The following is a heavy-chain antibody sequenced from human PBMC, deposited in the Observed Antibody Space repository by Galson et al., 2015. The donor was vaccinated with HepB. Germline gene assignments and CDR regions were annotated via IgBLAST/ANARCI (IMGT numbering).Heavy chain of an antibody. J-gene: IGHJ4*02. CDR2: ISYDGSNK. CDR1: GFTFSSYG. CDR3: AKDIGGSSGSPGY. D-gene: IGHD3-22*01. V-gene: IGHV3-30*18. Sequence: SLRLSCAPSGFTFSSYGMHWVRQAPGKGLEWVAVISYDGSNKYYADSVKGRFTISRDNSKNTLYLQMNSLRAEDTAVYYCAKDIGGSSGSPGYWGQGTLVPVSS.